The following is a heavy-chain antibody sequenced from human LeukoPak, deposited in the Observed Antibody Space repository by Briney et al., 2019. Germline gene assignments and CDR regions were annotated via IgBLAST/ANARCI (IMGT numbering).Heavy chain of an antibody. CDR2: INHSGST. D-gene: IGHD3-10*02. CDR1: GGSFSGYY. J-gene: IGHJ6*03. V-gene: IGHV4-34*01. Sequence: SETLSLTCAVYGGSFSGYYWSWIRQPPGKGLEWIGEINHSGSTNYNPSPKSRVTISEDTSKNQFSLKLSSVTAADTAVYYCARDLFAYMDVWGKGTTVTISS. CDR3: ARDLFAYMDV.